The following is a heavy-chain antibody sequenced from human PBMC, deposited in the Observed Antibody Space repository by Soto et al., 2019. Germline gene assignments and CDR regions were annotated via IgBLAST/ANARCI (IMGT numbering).Heavy chain of an antibody. Sequence: GSLRLSCEASGFTFSSYGMHWVRQAPGKGLEWVAVISYDGSNKYYADSVKGRFTISRDNSKNTLYLQMNSLRAEDTAVYYCAKDRARYDFGATLDYWGQGTLVTVSS. CDR3: AKDRARYDFGATLDY. CDR2: ISYDGSNK. D-gene: IGHD3-3*01. J-gene: IGHJ4*02. CDR1: GFTFSSYG. V-gene: IGHV3-30*18.